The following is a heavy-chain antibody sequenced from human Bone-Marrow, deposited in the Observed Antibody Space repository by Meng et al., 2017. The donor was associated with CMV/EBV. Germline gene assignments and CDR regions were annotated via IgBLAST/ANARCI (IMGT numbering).Heavy chain of an antibody. CDR1: GFTFDDYA. CDR2: ISWNSGTI. V-gene: IGHV3-9*01. CDR3: ARDHDY. J-gene: IGHJ4*02. Sequence: GGSLRLSCAASGFTFDDYAMHWVRQAPGKGLEWVSGISWNSGTIGYADSVKGRSTISRDNAKNSLYLQMNSLRAEDTAVYYCARDHDYWGQGTLVTVSS.